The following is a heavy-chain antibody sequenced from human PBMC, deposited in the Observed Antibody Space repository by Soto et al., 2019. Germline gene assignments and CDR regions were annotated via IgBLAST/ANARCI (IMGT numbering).Heavy chain of an antibody. J-gene: IGHJ5*02. CDR1: GFTFSMFS. Sequence: GPLRLTCSASGFTFSMFSMHWVRQAPGKGLEYVSGISSNGDSTYYADSVKGRFTISRDNSKNTLYLQMSSLRAVDTAVYYCVHPRSTVQIPPTWGQGTLVTVYS. D-gene: IGHD4-17*01. CDR2: ISSNGDST. CDR3: VHPRSTVQIPPT. V-gene: IGHV3-64D*06.